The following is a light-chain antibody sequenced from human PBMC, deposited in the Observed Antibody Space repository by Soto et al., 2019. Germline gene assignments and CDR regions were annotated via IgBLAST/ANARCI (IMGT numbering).Light chain of an antibody. J-gene: IGLJ2*01. CDR1: SGTIGNNY. V-gene: IGLV6-57*02. CDR3: QSYELRSQAMF. CDR2: EDN. Sequence: NFLLTQPHSVSESPGKTVTISCTGSSGTIGNNYVQWYQQRPGSAPTTVIYEDNQRPSGVPDRFSGSIDRSSNSASLTISGLKPEDEADYYCQSYELRSQAMFFGGGTKLTVL.